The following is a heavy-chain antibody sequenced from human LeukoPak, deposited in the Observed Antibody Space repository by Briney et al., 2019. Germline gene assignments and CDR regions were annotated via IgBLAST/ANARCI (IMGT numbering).Heavy chain of an antibody. CDR2: ISSSSSTI. J-gene: IGHJ4*02. CDR3: ARAQYYYGSGSPFDY. D-gene: IGHD3-10*01. V-gene: IGHV3-48*01. CDR1: GGSISSSS. Sequence: ETLSLTCTVSGGSISSSSYYWGWIRQAPGKGLEWVSYISSSSSTIYYADSVKGRFTISRDNAKNSLYLQMNSLRAEDTAVYYCARAQYYYGSGSPFDYWGQGTLVTVSS.